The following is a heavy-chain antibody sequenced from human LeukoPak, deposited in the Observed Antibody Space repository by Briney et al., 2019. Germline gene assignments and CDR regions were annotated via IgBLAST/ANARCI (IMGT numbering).Heavy chain of an antibody. CDR3: ARWETYYDFWSGYYNLGYYYGMDV. Sequence: GGSLRLSCAASGFTFSSYSMNWVRQAPGKGLEWVSSISSSSSYIYYADSVKGRFTISRDNAKNSLYLQMNSLRAEDTAVYYCARWETYYDFWSGYYNLGYYYGMDVWGQGTTVTVSS. CDR2: ISSSSSYI. J-gene: IGHJ6*02. CDR1: GFTFSSYS. D-gene: IGHD3-3*01. V-gene: IGHV3-21*04.